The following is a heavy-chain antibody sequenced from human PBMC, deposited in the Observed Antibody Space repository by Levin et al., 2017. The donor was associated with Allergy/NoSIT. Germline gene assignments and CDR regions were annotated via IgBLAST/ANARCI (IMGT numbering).Heavy chain of an antibody. V-gene: IGHV3-30-3*01. CDR3: VREIAEEGT. Sequence: GESLKISCAASGFTFSNYAKHWVRQAPGKGLEWVGVISDDGSSEFYIDSVKGRFTISRDNSKNRLYLQMDSLRAEDTALYYCVREIAEEGTWGQGTLVIVSS. D-gene: IGHD1-1*01. CDR2: ISDDGSSE. J-gene: IGHJ4*02. CDR1: GFTFSNYA.